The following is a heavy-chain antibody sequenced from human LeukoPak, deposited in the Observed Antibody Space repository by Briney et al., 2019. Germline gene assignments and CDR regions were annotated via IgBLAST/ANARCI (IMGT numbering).Heavy chain of an antibody. V-gene: IGHV1-18*01. J-gene: IGHJ5*02. CDR3: ARGLRFLEWSENWFDP. CDR2: ISAYNGNA. D-gene: IGHD3-3*01. Sequence: ASVKVSCKASGYTFTSYGISWVRQAPGQGLEWMGWISAYNGNANYAQKLQGRVTMTTDTSTSTAYMELRSLRSDDTAVYYCARGLRFLEWSENWFDPWGQGTLVTVSS. CDR1: GYTFTSYG.